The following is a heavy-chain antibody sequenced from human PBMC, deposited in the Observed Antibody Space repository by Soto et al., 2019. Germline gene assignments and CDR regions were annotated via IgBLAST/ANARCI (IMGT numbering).Heavy chain of an antibody. J-gene: IGHJ4*02. Sequence: SVKVSCKASGYTFTGYYMHWVRQAPGQGIEWMGWINPNSGGTNYAQKFQGWVTMTRDTSISTAYMELSRLRSDDTAVYYCARALPLVPAARGYFDDWGQGTLVTVSS. D-gene: IGHD2-2*01. CDR1: GYTFTGYY. CDR3: ARALPLVPAARGYFDD. V-gene: IGHV1-2*04. CDR2: INPNSGGT.